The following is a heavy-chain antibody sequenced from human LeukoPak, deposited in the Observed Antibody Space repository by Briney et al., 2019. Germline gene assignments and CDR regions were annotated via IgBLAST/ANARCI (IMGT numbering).Heavy chain of an antibody. CDR3: ARVKGGVTARGAFDI. Sequence: ASVKVSRKASGYTFTSYYMHWVRQAPGQGLEWMGIINPSGGSTSYAQKFQGRVTMTRDTSTSTVYMELSSLRSEDTAVYYCARVKGGVTARGAFDIWGQGTMVTVSS. V-gene: IGHV1-46*01. J-gene: IGHJ3*02. CDR2: INPSGGST. CDR1: GYTFTSYY. D-gene: IGHD2-21*02.